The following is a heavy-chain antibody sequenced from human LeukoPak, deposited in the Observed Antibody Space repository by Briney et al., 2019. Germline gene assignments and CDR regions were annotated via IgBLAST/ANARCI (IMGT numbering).Heavy chain of an antibody. V-gene: IGHV1-2*02. CDR3: AILDCSSTSCYDS. J-gene: IGHJ5*01. CDR1: GYTFTVYD. CDR2: INPNSGGT. D-gene: IGHD2-2*01. Sequence: GASGRVSYKASGYTFTVYDMHWGGQARGQGKEWRGWINPNSGGTNYTKEFQGRVTITRATSISTAYMELSRLTSDDTAVYYCAILDCSSTSCYDSWGQGTLVTVSS.